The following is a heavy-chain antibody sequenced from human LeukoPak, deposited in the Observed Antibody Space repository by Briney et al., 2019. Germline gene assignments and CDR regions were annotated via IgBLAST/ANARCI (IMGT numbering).Heavy chain of an antibody. D-gene: IGHD3-22*01. J-gene: IGHJ5*02. CDR3: ARDYYMGIVDQ. V-gene: IGHV3-74*01. CDR2: ISKDGSTS. CDR1: GFTFSNHW. Sequence: TGGSLRLSCEASGFTFSNHWMHWVRQAPGKGLVWVSVISKDGSTSIYADSVRGRLTISRDSAKNTLYLQMNSLRVEDMSVYYCARDYYMGIVDQWGQGTLVTVSS.